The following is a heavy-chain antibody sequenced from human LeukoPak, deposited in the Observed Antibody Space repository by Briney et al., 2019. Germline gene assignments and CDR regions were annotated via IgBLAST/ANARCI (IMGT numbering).Heavy chain of an antibody. CDR2: IYPGDSDT. Sequence: GESLKISCKGSGYSFTSYWIGWGRQIPGEGLGWMGIIYPGDSDTRYSPSFQGQVTISADKSISTAYLQWSSLKASDTAMYYCARQPDYVWGVDYWGQGTLVTVSS. V-gene: IGHV5-51*01. J-gene: IGHJ4*02. D-gene: IGHD3-16*01. CDR3: ARQPDYVWGVDY. CDR1: GYSFTSYW.